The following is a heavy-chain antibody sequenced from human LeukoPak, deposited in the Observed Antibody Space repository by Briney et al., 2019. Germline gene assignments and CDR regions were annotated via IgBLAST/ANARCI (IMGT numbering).Heavy chain of an antibody. V-gene: IGHV4-39*07. CDR1: GGSISSSSYY. CDR2: IYYSGST. D-gene: IGHD3-3*01. CDR3: VRVPLTIFGVVLRQYNNWFDP. Sequence: PSETLSLTCTVSGGSISSSSYYWGWIRQPPGKGLEWIGSIYYSGSTYYNPSLKSRVTISVDTSKNQFSLKLSSVTAADTAVYYCVRVPLTIFGVVLRQYNNWFDPWGQGTLVTVSS. J-gene: IGHJ5*02.